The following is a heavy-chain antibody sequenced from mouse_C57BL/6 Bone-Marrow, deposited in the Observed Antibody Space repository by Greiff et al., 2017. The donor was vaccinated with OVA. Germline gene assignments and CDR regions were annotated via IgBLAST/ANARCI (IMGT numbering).Heavy chain of an antibody. V-gene: IGHV1-69*01. D-gene: IGHD1-2*01. CDR1: GYTFTSYW. CDR2: IDPSDSYT. CDR3: ARFTTAPDY. Sequence: QVQLQQPGAELVMPGASVKLSCKASGYTFTSYWMHWVKQRPGQGLEWIGEIDPSDSYTNYNQKFKGKSTLTVDKSSSTAYMQLSSLTSEDAAVYYCARFTTAPDYWGQGTTLTVSS. J-gene: IGHJ2*01.